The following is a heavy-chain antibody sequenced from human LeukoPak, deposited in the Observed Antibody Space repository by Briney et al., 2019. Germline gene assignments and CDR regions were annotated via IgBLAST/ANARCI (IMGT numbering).Heavy chain of an antibody. CDR2: IRSKANSYAT. CDR1: GFTFSGSA. Sequence: GGSLRLSCAASGFTFSGSAMHWVRQASGKGLEWVGRIRSKANSYATAYAASGKGRFTISRDDSKNTAYLQMNSLKTEDTAVYYCTTMVRGVIILDTFDYWGQGTLVTVSS. V-gene: IGHV3-73*01. D-gene: IGHD3-10*01. CDR3: TTMVRGVIILDTFDY. J-gene: IGHJ4*02.